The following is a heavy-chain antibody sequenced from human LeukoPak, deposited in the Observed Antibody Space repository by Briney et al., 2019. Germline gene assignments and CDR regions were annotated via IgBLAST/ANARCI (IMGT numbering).Heavy chain of an antibody. V-gene: IGHV1-18*01. J-gene: IGHJ4*02. CDR1: GYTFTSYG. Sequence: ASVKVSCKASGYTFTSYGISWVRQAPGQGLEWMGWISAYNGNKNYAQKLQGRVTMTTDTSTSTAYMELRSLRSDDTAVYYCARVGIQLWPTDFDYWGQGTLVTVSS. CDR3: ARVGIQLWPTDFDY. D-gene: IGHD5-18*01. CDR2: ISAYNGNK.